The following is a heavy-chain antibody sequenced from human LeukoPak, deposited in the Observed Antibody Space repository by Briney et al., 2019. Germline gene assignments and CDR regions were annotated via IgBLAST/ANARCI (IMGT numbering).Heavy chain of an antibody. CDR1: GYTFTADY. CDR2: FNPNSGNS. Sequence: ASVKVSCKASGYTFTADYIHWMRQAPGQGLEWMGWFNPNSGNSNFAQKFQGRVTMTRDTSTSTAYVELSRLRSDDTAVYYCARARASAHFDSWGQGTLVTVFS. J-gene: IGHJ4*02. V-gene: IGHV1-2*02. CDR3: ARARASAHFDS. D-gene: IGHD1-26*01.